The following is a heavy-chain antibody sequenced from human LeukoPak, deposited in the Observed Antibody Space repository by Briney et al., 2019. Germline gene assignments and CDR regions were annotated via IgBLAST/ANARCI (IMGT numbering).Heavy chain of an antibody. Sequence: ASVKVSCKASGYTFTSYYMHWVRQAPGQGLEWMGIINPSGGSTSYAQKFQGRVTMTRDMSTSTAYMELSSLRSEDTAVYYCARDLHPRYGSGSYYPNWFDPWGQGTLVTVSS. V-gene: IGHV1-46*01. J-gene: IGHJ5*02. CDR1: GYTFTSYY. D-gene: IGHD3-10*01. CDR3: ARDLHPRYGSGSYYPNWFDP. CDR2: INPSGGST.